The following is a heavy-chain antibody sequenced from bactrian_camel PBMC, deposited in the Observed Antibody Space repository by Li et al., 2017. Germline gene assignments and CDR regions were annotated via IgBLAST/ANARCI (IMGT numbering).Heavy chain of an antibody. CDR1: GFTFSSYA. D-gene: IGHD2*01. V-gene: IGHV3S40*01. CDR3: AKHRLRGSWGDSEYNY. Sequence: VQLVESGGGLVQPGGSLRLSCAASGFTFSSYAMSWVRQGPGKEREGVASICPGGGNTPYADSVKGRFTISKDKAKDTVYLQMNSLKTEDIGMYYCAKHRLRGSWGDSEYNYWGQGTQVTVS. J-gene: IGHJ4*01. CDR2: ICPGGGNT.